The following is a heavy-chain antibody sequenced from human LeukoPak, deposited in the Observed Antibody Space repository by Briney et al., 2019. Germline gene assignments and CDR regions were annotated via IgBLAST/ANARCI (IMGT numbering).Heavy chain of an antibody. V-gene: IGHV1-46*01. J-gene: IGHJ4*02. CDR3: ARDRFPYYYDSSGYYFPDY. CDR2: INPSGGST. D-gene: IGHD3-22*01. Sequence: ASVNVSCKASGYTFTSYYMHWVRQAPGQGLEWMGVINPSGGSTSYAQKFQGRVTMTRDTSTSTVYMELSSPRSEDTAVYYCARDRFPYYYDSSGYYFPDYWGQGTLVTVSS. CDR1: GYTFTSYY.